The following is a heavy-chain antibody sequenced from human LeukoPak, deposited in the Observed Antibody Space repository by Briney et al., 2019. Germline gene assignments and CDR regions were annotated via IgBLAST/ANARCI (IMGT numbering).Heavy chain of an antibody. CDR3: ARPGITGTMGYGAFDI. CDR2: IDSSSSYI. V-gene: IGHV3-21*01. CDR1: GFTFSSYS. J-gene: IGHJ3*02. Sequence: GGSLGLSCAASGFTFSSYSINWVRQAPGKGLEWVSSIDSSSSYIYYADSVKGRFTISRDNAKNSLFLQMNSLRVQDTAVYYCARPGITGTMGYGAFDIWGQGTRVTVSS. D-gene: IGHD1-7*01.